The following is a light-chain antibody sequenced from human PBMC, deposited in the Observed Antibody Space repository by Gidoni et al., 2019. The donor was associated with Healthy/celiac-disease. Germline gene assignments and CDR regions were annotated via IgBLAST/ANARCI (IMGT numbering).Light chain of an antibody. CDR1: QSISSY. CDR2: AAS. V-gene: IGKV1-39*01. CDR3: QQSYSTLYT. Sequence: DIQMTQSPSSLSATVGDRVTITCRASQSISSYLNWYQQTPGKDPKLLIYAASSLQLGVPSRFSGSGSGTDFTLTISSLQPEDFATYYCQQSYSTLYTFGQGTKLKSK. J-gene: IGKJ2*01.